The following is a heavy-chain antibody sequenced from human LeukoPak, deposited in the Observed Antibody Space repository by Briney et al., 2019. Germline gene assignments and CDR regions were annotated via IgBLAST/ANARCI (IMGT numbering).Heavy chain of an antibody. V-gene: IGHV3-64D*06. CDR1: GFTFSSYA. CDR3: VKDLRGSEWLLLGDAFDI. J-gene: IGHJ3*02. Sequence: GGPLRLSCSASGFTFSSYAMLWARQSPGKGLEYVSAISSNGGSTYYADSVKAIYPLSRHNYKNTLYPQMNSLRAEDTAVYYCVKDLRGSEWLLLGDAFDIWGQGTMVTVSS. CDR2: ISSNGGST. D-gene: IGHD3-22*01.